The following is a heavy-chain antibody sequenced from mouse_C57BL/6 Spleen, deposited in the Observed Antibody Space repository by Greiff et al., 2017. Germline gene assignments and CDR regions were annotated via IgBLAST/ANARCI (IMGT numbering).Heavy chain of an antibody. CDR1: GYTFTSYW. D-gene: IGHD1-1*01. Sequence: QVQLQQPGAELVRPGSSVKLSCKASGYTFTSYWMHWVKQRPIQGLEWIGNIDPSDSETHYNQKFKDKATLTVDKSSSTAYMQLSSLTSEDSAVYYCARGYYYGSSYGDYFDYWGQGTTLTVSS. V-gene: IGHV1-52*01. CDR2: IDPSDSET. J-gene: IGHJ2*01. CDR3: ARGYYYGSSYGDYFDY.